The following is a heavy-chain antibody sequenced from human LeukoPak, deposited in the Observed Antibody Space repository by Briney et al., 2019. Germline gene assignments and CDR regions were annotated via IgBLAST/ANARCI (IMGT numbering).Heavy chain of an antibody. D-gene: IGHD6-13*01. Sequence: ASVTVSFTASVYTFINYGITWVRQAPGQGLEWMGWISSYNGNTNYAQKFQGRVTMTTDTSTSTAYMELKSLRSDDTAVYHCARDGFSSSWPYYFDFWGQGSLVTVSS. J-gene: IGHJ4*02. V-gene: IGHV1-18*01. CDR3: ARDGFSSSWPYYFDF. CDR1: VYTFINYG. CDR2: ISSYNGNT.